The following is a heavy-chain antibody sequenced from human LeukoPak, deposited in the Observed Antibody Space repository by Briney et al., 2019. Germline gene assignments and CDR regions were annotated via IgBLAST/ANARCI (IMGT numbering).Heavy chain of an antibody. D-gene: IGHD1-26*01. CDR3: AKDRGIVGANYDAFGI. J-gene: IGHJ3*02. CDR2: IRYDGSHK. CDR1: GFTFSNYG. Sequence: TGGPLRLSCAASGFTFSNYGMHWVRQAPGKGLEWVAFIRYDGSHKYFADSVKGRFTISRDNSKNTLYLQMNSLRAEDTAVYYCAKDRGIVGANYDAFGIWGQGTMVTVSS. V-gene: IGHV3-30*02.